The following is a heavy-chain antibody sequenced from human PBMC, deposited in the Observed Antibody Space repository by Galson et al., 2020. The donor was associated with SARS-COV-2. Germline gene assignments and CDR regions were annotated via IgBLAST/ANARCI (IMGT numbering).Heavy chain of an antibody. CDR2: INPNSGGT. CDR1: GYTFTGYY. J-gene: IGHJ3*02. CDR3: AIGAGATTVSAFDI. V-gene: IGHV1-2*02. D-gene: IGHD1-26*01. Sequence: SVKVSCKASGYTFTGYYMHWVRQAPGQGLEWMGWINPNSGGTNYAQKFQGRVTMTRDTSISTAYMELSRLGSDDTAVYYCAIGAGATTVSAFDIWGQGTMVTVSS.